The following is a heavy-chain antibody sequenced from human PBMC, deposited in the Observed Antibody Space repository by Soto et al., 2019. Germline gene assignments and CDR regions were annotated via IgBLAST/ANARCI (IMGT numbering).Heavy chain of an antibody. CDR3: ARDSDCHRTSCFSPPPV. J-gene: IGHJ6*02. Sequence: GGSLRLSCSASGFTFSDENMSWVRQVPGKGLEWVSGISGGGSYIFYADSVQGRFSISRDNPKNSLFLEMNSLRVEDTAVYYCARDSDCHRTSCFSPPPVWGQGTTVTVSS. CDR1: GFTFSDEN. D-gene: IGHD2-2*01. CDR2: ISGGGSYI. V-gene: IGHV3-21*06.